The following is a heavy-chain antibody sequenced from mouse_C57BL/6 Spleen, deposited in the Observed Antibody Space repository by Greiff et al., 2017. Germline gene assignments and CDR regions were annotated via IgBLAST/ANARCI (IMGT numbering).Heavy chain of an antibody. CDR3: AITGGYWYFDV. CDR1: GYTFTSYW. CDR2: IDPSDSET. D-gene: IGHD1-3*01. V-gene: IGHV1-52*01. J-gene: IGHJ1*03. Sequence: QVQLQQPGAELVRPGSSVKLSCKASGYTFTSYWLHWVKQRPIQGLEWIGNIDPSDSETHYNQKFKDKATLTVDKASSTAYMQLSSLTSEDSAVYYCAITGGYWYFDVWGTGTTVTVSS.